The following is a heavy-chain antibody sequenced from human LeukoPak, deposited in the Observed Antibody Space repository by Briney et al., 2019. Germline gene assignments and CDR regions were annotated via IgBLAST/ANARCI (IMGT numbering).Heavy chain of an antibody. D-gene: IGHD2-8*01. V-gene: IGHV3-7*01. J-gene: IGHJ6*03. CDR1: GFSFSSYW. Sequence: GGSLRLSCAASGFSFSSYWMSWVRQVPGKGLEWVATIRQDESEKYHVDSVKGRFSISRDNAKNSLFQQMDSLRAEDTAVYYCAREIALMVSGPSTQPGYHYMDVWGKGTTVTVSS. CDR2: IRQDESEK. CDR3: AREIALMVSGPSTQPGYHYMDV.